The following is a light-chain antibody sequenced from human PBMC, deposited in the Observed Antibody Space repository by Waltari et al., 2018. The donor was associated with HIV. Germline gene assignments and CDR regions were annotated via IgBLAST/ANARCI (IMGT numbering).Light chain of an antibody. V-gene: IGLV2-18*02. J-gene: IGLJ2*01. CDR2: EVN. Sequence: QSALTQPPSVSGSPGQSVTISCTGTSRDIGSYDRVSWYQQPPGTAPKLIISEVNKRPSGVPDRFSGSKSGNTASLTISGLQAEDEADYFCSSYTINSTLVFGGGTKVTVL. CDR1: SRDIGSYDR. CDR3: SSYTINSTLV.